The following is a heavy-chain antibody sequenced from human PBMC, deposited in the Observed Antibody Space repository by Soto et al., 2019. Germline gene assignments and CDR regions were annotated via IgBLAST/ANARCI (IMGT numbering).Heavy chain of an antibody. CDR3: ARAYNWNYAHYYYGMDV. D-gene: IGHD1-7*01. CDR2: INPNSGGT. J-gene: IGHJ6*02. V-gene: IGHV1-2*04. Sequence: ASVKVSCKASGYTFTSYYMHWVRQAPGQGLEWMGWINPNSGGTNYAQKFQGWVTMTRDTSISTAYMELSRLRSDDTAVYYCARAYNWNYAHYYYGMDVWGQGTTVTVS. CDR1: GYTFTSYY.